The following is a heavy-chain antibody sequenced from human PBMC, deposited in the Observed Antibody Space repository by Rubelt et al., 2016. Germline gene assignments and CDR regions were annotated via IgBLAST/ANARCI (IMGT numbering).Heavy chain of an antibody. D-gene: IGHD3-22*01. CDR2: IYYSGST. Sequence: QVQLQESGPGLVKPSETLSLTCTVSGGSISSYYWSWIRQPPGKGLEWIGYIYYSGSTNYNPSLMSRVTISVDTSKNQFSLKLSSVTAADTAVYYCAGTYYYDSSGLIWGQGTLVTVSS. J-gene: IGHJ4*02. V-gene: IGHV4-59*08. CDR1: GGSISSYY. CDR3: AGTYYYDSSGLI.